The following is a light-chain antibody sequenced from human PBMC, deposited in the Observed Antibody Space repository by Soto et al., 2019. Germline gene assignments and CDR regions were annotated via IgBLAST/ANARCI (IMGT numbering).Light chain of an antibody. CDR1: QSISSY. CDR3: QQSYSTPRT. CDR2: AAS. Sequence: DIQITPSPSSLSASVGARVTITCRASQSISSYLNWYQQKPGKAPKLLIYAASSLQSGVPSTFSGSGSGTDFTLTISSLQPEDCATYYCQQSYSTPRTFGQGTKVDI. V-gene: IGKV1-39*01. J-gene: IGKJ1*01.